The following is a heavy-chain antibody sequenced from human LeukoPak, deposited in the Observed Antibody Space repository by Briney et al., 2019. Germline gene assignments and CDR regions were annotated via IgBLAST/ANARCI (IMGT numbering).Heavy chain of an antibody. D-gene: IGHD3-16*02. V-gene: IGHV4-4*02. CDR3: ARLSPYDYVWGSYRKKGNFDY. CDR1: GGSISSSNW. CDR2: IYHSGST. J-gene: IGHJ4*02. Sequence: SETLSLTCAVSGGSISSSNWWSWVRQPPGKGLEWIGEIYHSGSTNYNPSLKSRVTISVDKSKNQFSLKLSSVTAADTAVYYCARLSPYDYVWGSYRKKGNFDYWGQGTLVTVSS.